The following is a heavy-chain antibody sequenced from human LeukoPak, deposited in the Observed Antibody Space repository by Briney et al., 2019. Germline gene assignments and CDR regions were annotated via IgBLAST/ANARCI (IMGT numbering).Heavy chain of an antibody. CDR2: ISYDGSNK. J-gene: IGHJ4*02. Sequence: GGSLRLSCTSSGFTFREFAVSWFRQAPGKGLEWMAVISYDGSNKYYADSVKGRFTISRDNSKNTLYLQMNSLRAEDTAVYYCAKAGQWLAPGDYWGQGTLVTVSS. CDR3: AKAGQWLAPGDY. D-gene: IGHD6-19*01. CDR1: GFTFREFA. V-gene: IGHV3-30*04.